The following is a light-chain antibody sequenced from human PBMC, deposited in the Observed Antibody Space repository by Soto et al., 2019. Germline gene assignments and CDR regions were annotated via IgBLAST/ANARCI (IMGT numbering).Light chain of an antibody. J-gene: IGLJ1*01. CDR1: SSDIGGYNY. V-gene: IGLV2-11*01. Sequence: QSVLAQPRSVSGSPGQSVTISCTGTSSDIGGYNYVSWYQQHPGKAPKLMIYTVTKRPSGVPDRFSGSKSDNTASLTISGLQADDEADYYCCSYAGSSSYVLRTGTKVTVL. CDR2: TVT. CDR3: CSYAGSSSYV.